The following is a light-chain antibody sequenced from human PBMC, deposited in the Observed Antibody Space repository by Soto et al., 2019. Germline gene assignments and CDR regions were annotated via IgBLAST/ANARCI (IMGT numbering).Light chain of an antibody. CDR2: DVS. Sequence: QSALTQPAYVSGSPGQSITISCTGTSSDVGGYNYVSLYQHHPGKAPKLMIYDVSNLPSGVSNRFSGSKSGNTASLTISGLQPEDEAEYYCSSYTTSNTRQIVFGTGTKLTV. V-gene: IGLV2-14*03. CDR3: SSYTTSNTRQIV. J-gene: IGLJ1*01. CDR1: SSDVGGYNY.